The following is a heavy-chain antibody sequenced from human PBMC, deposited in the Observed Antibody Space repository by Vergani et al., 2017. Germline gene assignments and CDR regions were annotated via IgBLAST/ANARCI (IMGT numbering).Heavy chain of an antibody. V-gene: IGHV4-38-2*02. CDR2: IYHGGMP. CDR3: AGQGGSGNYYHLFGS. Sequence: QVHLQESGPGLVKPSETLSLTCSVSNYSIGRDYLWGWIRRSPGKGLEYIASIYHGGMPYYNPSLKSRATISIDTFENVISLGLTSVAAADTALYLCAGQGGSGNYYHLFGSWGQGDLGIGSS. CDR1: NYSIGRDYL. J-gene: IGHJ4*03. D-gene: IGHD3-3*01.